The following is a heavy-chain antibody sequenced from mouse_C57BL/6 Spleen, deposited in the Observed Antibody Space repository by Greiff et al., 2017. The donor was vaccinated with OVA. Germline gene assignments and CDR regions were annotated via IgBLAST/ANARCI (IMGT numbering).Heavy chain of an antibody. D-gene: IGHD1-1*01. Sequence: EVQLQQSGAELVRPGASVKLSCTASGFNIKDDYMHWVKQRPEQGLEWIGWIDPENGDTEYASKFQGKATITADTSSNTAYLQLSSLTSEDTAVYYCTPLYGSREGGYWGQGTTLTVSS. CDR1: GFNIKDDY. J-gene: IGHJ2*01. CDR2: IDPENGDT. CDR3: TPLYGSREGGY. V-gene: IGHV14-4*01.